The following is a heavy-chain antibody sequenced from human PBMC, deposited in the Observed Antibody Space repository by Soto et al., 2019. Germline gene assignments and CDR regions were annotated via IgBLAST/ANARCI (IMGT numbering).Heavy chain of an antibody. CDR1: GFTFSDYY. D-gene: IGHD6-19*01. J-gene: IGHJ4*02. V-gene: IGHV3-11*01. CDR3: ARADPGIAVAGILDY. Sequence: GGSLRLSCAASGFTFSDYYMSWIRQAPGKGLEWVSYISSSGSTIYYAGSVKGRFTISRDNAKNSLYLQMNSLRAEDTAVYYCARADPGIAVAGILDYWGQGTLVTVSS. CDR2: ISSSGSTI.